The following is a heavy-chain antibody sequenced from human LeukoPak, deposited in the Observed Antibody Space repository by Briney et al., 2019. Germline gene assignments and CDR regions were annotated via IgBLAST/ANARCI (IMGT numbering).Heavy chain of an antibody. CDR1: GYDFPTYW. CDR3: ARAKYCSGGNCYAEY. CDR2: IYPGDSDT. D-gene: IGHD2-15*01. Sequence: GESLKISCKGSGYDFPTYWIGWVRQMPRKGLEWMGIIYPGDSDTRYSPSFQGQVTISADKSISTAYLQWSSLKASDTAVYYCARAKYCSGGNCYAEYWGQGTLVTVFS. J-gene: IGHJ4*02. V-gene: IGHV5-51*01.